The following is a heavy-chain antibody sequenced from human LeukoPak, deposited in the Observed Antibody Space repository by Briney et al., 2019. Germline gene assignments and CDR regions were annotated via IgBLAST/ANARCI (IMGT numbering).Heavy chain of an antibody. CDR3: TTATIAVVPGGG. J-gene: IGHJ4*02. D-gene: IGHD3-22*01. CDR2: IKSKTDGGTA. V-gene: IGHV3-15*01. Sequence: KPGGSLRLSCAASGFTFSNAWMSWVRQAPGKGLEWVGRIKSKTDGGTADYAAPVKGRFTISRDDSKNTLYLQMNSLKTEDTAVYHCTTATIAVVPGGGWGQGTLVTVSS. CDR1: GFTFSNAW.